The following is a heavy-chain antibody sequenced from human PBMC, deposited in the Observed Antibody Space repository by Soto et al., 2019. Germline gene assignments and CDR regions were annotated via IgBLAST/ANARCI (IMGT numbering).Heavy chain of an antibody. D-gene: IGHD6-19*01. CDR2: IYYSGST. V-gene: IGHV4-59*01. CDR3: ARVRRYSSGWFFDY. Sequence: SETLSLTCTVSGGSFSSYYWSWIRQPPGKGLEWIGYIYYSGSTNYNPSLKSRVTISVDTSKNQFSLKLSSVTAADTAVYYCARVRRYSSGWFFDYWGQGTLVTVSS. J-gene: IGHJ4*02. CDR1: GGSFSSYY.